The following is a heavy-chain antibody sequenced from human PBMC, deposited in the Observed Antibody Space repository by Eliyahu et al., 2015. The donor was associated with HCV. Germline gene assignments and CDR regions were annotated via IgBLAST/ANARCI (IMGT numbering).Heavy chain of an antibody. CDR2: IFFSGRT. D-gene: IGHD2-21*02. CDR3: ASGKCIGGDCYSPLHVDH. J-gene: IGHJ4*02. Sequence: QLQLQESGPGLVKPSETLSLTCTVSGGSISSSNYYWGCIRQSPGKGLEWXGSIFFSGRTYYHPSLXSRVXISVDTSKNXFSLNLRSVTAADTAVYYCASGKCIGGDCYSPLHVDHWGQGALVTVSS. V-gene: IGHV4-39*01. CDR1: GGSISSSNYY.